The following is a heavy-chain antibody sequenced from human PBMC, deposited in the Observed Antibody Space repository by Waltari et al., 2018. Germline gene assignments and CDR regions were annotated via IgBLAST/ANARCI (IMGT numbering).Heavy chain of an antibody. D-gene: IGHD2-2*01. Sequence: QLQLQESGPGLVKPSETLSLTCPVSGGSISSSSYYWGWIRQPPGKGLEWIGSSYYSGSTYYNPSLKSRVTISVDTSKNQFSLKLSSVTAADTAVYYCARTVVVPAAALASHDYWGQGTLVTVSS. CDR2: SYYSGST. J-gene: IGHJ4*02. V-gene: IGHV4-39*01. CDR1: GGSISSSSYY. CDR3: ARTVVVPAAALASHDY.